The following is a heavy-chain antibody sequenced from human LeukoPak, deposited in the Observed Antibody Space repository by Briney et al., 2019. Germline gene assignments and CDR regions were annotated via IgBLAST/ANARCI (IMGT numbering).Heavy chain of an antibody. V-gene: IGHV3-23*01. J-gene: IGHJ4*02. Sequence: PGGSLRLSCAASGFTLNSYAVSWVRQAPGKGLEWVSAISGSGGSTYYADSVKGRFTISRDNSKNTLYLQMNSLRAEDTAVYYCAKDRYVFYFDYWGQGTLVTVSS. CDR1: GFTLNSYA. CDR2: ISGSGGST. D-gene: IGHD3-16*01. CDR3: AKDRYVFYFDY.